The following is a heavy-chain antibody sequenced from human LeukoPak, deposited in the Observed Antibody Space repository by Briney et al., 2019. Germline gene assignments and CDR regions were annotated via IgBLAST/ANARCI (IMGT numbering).Heavy chain of an antibody. CDR1: VSSGGTFNSHG. Sequence: ASVKVSLKCSVSSGGTFNSHGVSWVRQAPGEGLDLMGWMSCYNGKRKYAQKLQYRVTRTTDTSTTTAYMELRSLRSDDTAVYSCARAGAVVDNWFDPWGQGTLVTVSS. CDR3: ARAGAVVDNWFDP. D-gene: IGHD2-15*01. J-gene: IGHJ5*02. CDR2: MSCYNGKR. V-gene: IGHV1-18*01.